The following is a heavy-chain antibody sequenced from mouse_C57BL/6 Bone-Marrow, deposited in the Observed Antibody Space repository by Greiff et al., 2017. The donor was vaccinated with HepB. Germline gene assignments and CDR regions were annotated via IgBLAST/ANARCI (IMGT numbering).Heavy chain of an antibody. D-gene: IGHD2-4*01. CDR3: ARGGLRRVYYFDY. V-gene: IGHV1-81*01. J-gene: IGHJ2*01. CDR1: GYTFTSYG. Sequence: QVQLQQSGAELARPGASVKLSCKASGYTFTSYGISWVKQRTGQGLEWIGEIYPRSGDTYYNEKFKGKATLTADKSSSTAYMELRSLTSEDSAVYFCARGGLRRVYYFDYWGQGTTLTVSS. CDR2: IYPRSGDT.